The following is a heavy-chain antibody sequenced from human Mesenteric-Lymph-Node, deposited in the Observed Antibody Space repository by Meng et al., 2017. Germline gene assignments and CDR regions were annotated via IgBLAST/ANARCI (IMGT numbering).Heavy chain of an antibody. CDR1: GFTFSNTW. J-gene: IGHJ4*02. D-gene: IGHD4-17*01. Sequence: GESLKISCAASGFTFSNTWMHWVRQAPGTGLEWVSRINTDGSSTAYADFVEGRFTISRDNSKNTLSLQMNSLRAEDTAVYYCVKDDGDGDYWGQGTLVTVSS. CDR3: VKDDGDGDY. CDR2: INTDGSST. V-gene: IGHV3-74*01.